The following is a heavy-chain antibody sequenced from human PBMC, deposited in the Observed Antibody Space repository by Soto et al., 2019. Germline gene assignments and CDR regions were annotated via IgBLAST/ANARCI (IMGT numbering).Heavy chain of an antibody. D-gene: IGHD1-26*01. CDR3: ATYSGNYERYGVYYGMDV. CDR2: ISGSGGST. CDR1: GFPFSNYA. J-gene: IGHJ6*02. V-gene: IGHV3-23*01. Sequence: GGSLRLSCAASGFPFSNYAISWVRQAPGKGLEWVSSISGSGGSTYYADSVKGRFTISRDNSKNTLYLQMNSLRAEDTAVYYCATYSGNYERYGVYYGMDVWGQGTTVTVSS.